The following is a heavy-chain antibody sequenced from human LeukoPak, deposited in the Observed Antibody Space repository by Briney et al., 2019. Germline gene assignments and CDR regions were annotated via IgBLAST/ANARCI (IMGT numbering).Heavy chain of an antibody. D-gene: IGHD6-19*01. Sequence: GGSLRLSCAASGFTFSSYAMSWVRQAPGKGLEWVSAISGSGGSTYYADSVRGRFTISRDNSKNTLYLQKNSLRADDTAIYYCAKSMTLQWRGFFDLWGRGTHVTVSS. V-gene: IGHV3-23*01. J-gene: IGHJ2*01. CDR1: GFTFSSYA. CDR2: ISGSGGST. CDR3: AKSMTLQWRGFFDL.